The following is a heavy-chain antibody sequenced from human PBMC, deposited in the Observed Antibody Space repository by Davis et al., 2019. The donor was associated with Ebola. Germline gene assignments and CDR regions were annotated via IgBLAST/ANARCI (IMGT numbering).Heavy chain of an antibody. D-gene: IGHD1-26*01. J-gene: IGHJ4*01. V-gene: IGHV4-59*01. CDR3: AGDPSPYTGSFQFDY. CDR1: GASIISYY. CDR2: IYYSGST. Sequence: PSETLSLTCSVSGASIISYYWSWIRQLPGKGLEWIGHIYYSGSTKYNASLKNRVTISLDTSESQFTLKLSTVTAADTAVYYCAGDPSPYTGSFQFDYWGHGSLVTVSS.